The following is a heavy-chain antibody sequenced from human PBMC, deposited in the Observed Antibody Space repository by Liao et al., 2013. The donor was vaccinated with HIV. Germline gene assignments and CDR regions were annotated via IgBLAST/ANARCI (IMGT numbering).Heavy chain of an antibody. J-gene: IGHJ4*02. CDR2: INHSGST. CDR3: ARGRGPHPMVRGPYFDY. V-gene: IGHV4-39*07. CDR1: GGSISSGSYY. D-gene: IGHD3-10*01. Sequence: QVQLQESGPGLVKPSQTLSLTCTVSGGSISSGSYYWSWIRQPPGKGLEWIGEINHSGSTNYNPSLKSRVTISVDTSMNQFSLKLSSVTAADTAVYYCARGRGPHPMVRGPYFDYWGQGTLVTVSS.